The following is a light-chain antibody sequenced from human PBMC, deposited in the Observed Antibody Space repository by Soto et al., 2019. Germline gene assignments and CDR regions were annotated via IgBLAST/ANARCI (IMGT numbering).Light chain of an antibody. J-gene: IGKJ1*01. CDR3: QLCGSSPWS. CDR2: AVS. Sequence: EIVLTQSPCTLSLSPGERATASSRASQSASSFYGAWYQHKPGQAPRLLISAVSRWATGIPDRFSGGVSGTDLTLTISRLEPEDLAVYYCQLCGSSPWSSGQGTKVDI. CDR1: QSASSFY. V-gene: IGKV3-20*01.